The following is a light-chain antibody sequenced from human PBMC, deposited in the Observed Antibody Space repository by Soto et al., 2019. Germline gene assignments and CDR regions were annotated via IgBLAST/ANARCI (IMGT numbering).Light chain of an antibody. J-gene: IGKJ5*01. CDR2: KVS. CDR1: QSLVHSDGIAY. V-gene: IGKV2-30*02. CDR3: MQGTHWPIT. Sequence: EVVITQSPLALPVTRGQPASISCRSNQSLVHSDGIAYCSWFQQRPGRSPRRLIYKVSNRDSGVPARFSGSGSGSDFALKISRVEDEDVGVYFCMQGTHWPITFGQGTRLEI.